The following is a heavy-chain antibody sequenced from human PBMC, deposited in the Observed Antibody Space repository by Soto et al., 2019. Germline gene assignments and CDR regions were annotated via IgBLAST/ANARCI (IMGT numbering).Heavy chain of an antibody. CDR1: GFTVTNKY. CDR2: IYSGGST. Sequence: EVQLVESGGGLIQPGGSLRLSCAASGFTVTNKYMTWVRQAPGKGLEWVSVIYSGGSTSYADSVKGRFTISRDNSKNILYLQMHSLRAQDPAVYYCARVNSGHYGGDFDLWGRGTLVTVSS. J-gene: IGHJ2*01. V-gene: IGHV3-53*01. CDR3: ARVNSGHYGGDFDL. D-gene: IGHD4-17*01.